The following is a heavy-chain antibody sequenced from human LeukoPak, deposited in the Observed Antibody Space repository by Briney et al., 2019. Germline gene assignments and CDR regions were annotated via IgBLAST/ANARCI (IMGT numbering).Heavy chain of an antibody. CDR2: IYPGDSDT. J-gene: IGHJ4*02. CDR1: GYSFTSYW. V-gene: IGHV5-51*01. Sequence: GESLKISCKGSGYSFTSYWIGWVRQMPGKGLEWMGMIYPGDSDTRYSPSFQGQVTISADKSISTAYLQWSSLKASDNAMYYCARRSVYCGGDCYLDYWGQGTLVTVSS. D-gene: IGHD2-21*02. CDR3: ARRSVYCGGDCYLDY.